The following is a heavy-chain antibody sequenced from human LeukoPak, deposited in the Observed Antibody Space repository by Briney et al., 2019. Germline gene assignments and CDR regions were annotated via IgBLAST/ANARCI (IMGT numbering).Heavy chain of an antibody. J-gene: IGHJ6*03. D-gene: IGHD5-24*01. CDR2: IWYDGSKK. CDR1: GFSFSNYG. CDR3: AKGEYNYYMDV. V-gene: IGHV3-30*02. Sequence: GGSLRLSCAASGFSFSNYGIHWVRQAPGKGLEWVAFIWYDGSKKYYTDSVRGRFTISRDNSKNTLYLQMNSLRAEDTAVYYCAKGEYNYYMDVWGKGTTVTVSS.